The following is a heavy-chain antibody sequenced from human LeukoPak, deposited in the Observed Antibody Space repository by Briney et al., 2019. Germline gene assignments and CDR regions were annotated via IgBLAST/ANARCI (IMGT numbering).Heavy chain of an antibody. CDR1: GGFISSYY. D-gene: IGHD4-17*01. Sequence: SETLSLTCAVSGGFISSYYWSWIRQPPGKGLEWIGYIYYTGSTNYNPSLKSRVTISLDTSKNQFSLKLSSVTAADMAVYYCARRQARPTVTWYFDLWGPGTLVTVSS. V-gene: IGHV4-59*08. J-gene: IGHJ2*01. CDR2: IYYTGST. CDR3: ARRQARPTVTWYFDL.